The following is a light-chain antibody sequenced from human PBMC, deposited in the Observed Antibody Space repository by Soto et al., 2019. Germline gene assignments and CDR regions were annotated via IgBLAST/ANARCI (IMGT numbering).Light chain of an antibody. J-gene: IGKJ4*01. V-gene: IGKV1-5*01. CDR3: QQLRMYPST. CDR2: GAS. Sequence: DIQMTQSPSTLSASVGDRVTITCRASQSFTRWLAWYQQKPGKAPKLLIYGASNLEIGAPSRFSGSGSGTEFTLTITSLQAEDFATYYCQQLRMYPSTFGGGTKVDIK. CDR1: QSFTRW.